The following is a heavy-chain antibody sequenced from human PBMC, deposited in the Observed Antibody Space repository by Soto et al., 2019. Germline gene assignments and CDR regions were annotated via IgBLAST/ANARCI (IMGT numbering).Heavy chain of an antibody. J-gene: IGHJ4*02. V-gene: IGHV4-38-2*01. CDR3: ARVRRVYDILTGSKYYFDY. CDR1: GYSISDDYY. D-gene: IGHD3-9*01. Sequence: SETLSLTCAVSGYSISDDYYWGWIRQPPGKGLEWIGSIYQSGSTYYNPSLKSRVTISVDTSKNQFSLKLSSVTAADTAVYYCARVRRVYDILTGSKYYFDYWGQGTLVTVS. CDR2: IYQSGST.